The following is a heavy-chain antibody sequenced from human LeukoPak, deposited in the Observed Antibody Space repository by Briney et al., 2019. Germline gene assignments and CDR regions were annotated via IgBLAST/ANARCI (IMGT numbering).Heavy chain of an antibody. V-gene: IGHV3-11*01. D-gene: IGHD6-19*01. CDR1: GFTFSDYY. CDR2: ISSSGDTM. CDR3: AQGFSSGWYPY. J-gene: IGHJ4*02. Sequence: GGSLRLSCAASGFTFSDYYMTWIRQAPGKGLEWLSYISSSGDTMYYADSVKGRFTISRDNSKNTLYLQLTSLRAEDTAVYYCAQGFSSGWYPYWGQGSLVSVSS.